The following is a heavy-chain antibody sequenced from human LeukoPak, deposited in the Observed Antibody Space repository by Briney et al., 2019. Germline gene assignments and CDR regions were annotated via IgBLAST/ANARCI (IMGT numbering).Heavy chain of an antibody. CDR3: ARVLQWFGDFLTPHDAFDI. CDR2: IYTSGST. V-gene: IGHV4-4*07. D-gene: IGHD3-10*01. Sequence: SETLSLTCTVSGGSISYFYWSWIRQPAGKGLEWIGRIYTSGSTNYNPSLKSRVTISVDTSKNQFSLKLSSVTAADTAVYYCARVLQWFGDFLTPHDAFDIWGQGTMVTVSS. J-gene: IGHJ3*02. CDR1: GGSISYFY.